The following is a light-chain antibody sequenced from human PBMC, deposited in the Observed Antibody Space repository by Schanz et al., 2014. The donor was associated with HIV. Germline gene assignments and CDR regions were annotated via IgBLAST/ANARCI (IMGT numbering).Light chain of an antibody. J-gene: IGKJ2*01. CDR3: QQYTPYSHT. CDR1: QHISNY. CDR2: AAS. Sequence: DIQMTQSPSAMSASVGDTVTITCRASQHISNYLAWFQQKPGKVPKRLIFAASSLQDGVPLRFSGSGSGTEFTLTILSLQPEDFATYYCQQYTPYSHTFGQGTTLEI. V-gene: IGKV1-17*03.